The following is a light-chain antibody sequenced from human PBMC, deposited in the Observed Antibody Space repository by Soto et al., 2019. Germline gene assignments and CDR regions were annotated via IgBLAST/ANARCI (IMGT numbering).Light chain of an antibody. Sequence: QSVRTQPASVSGSPGQSITISCTGTSTDVGRYNYVSWYQQHPGKAPKLMVYDFSNRPSWVSNRFSGSKSGITASLTMSGLPDEDVADYYCHPYLNACPSVFCTGIKVTVL. CDR3: HPYLNACPSV. J-gene: IGLJ1*01. CDR2: DFS. V-gene: IGLV2-14*01. CDR1: STDVGRYNY.